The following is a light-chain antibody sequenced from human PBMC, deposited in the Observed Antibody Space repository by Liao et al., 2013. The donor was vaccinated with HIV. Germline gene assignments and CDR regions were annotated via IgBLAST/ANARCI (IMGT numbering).Light chain of an antibody. CDR1: KLGEKY. Sequence: SYELTQPPSVSVSPGQTANINCSGDKLGEKYASWYQQKPGQSPVLVMCQDNKRPSGIPERFSASTSGNTATLTISGTQALDEADYFCQSWDSSADVMFGGGTKLTVL. CDR2: QDN. J-gene: IGLJ3*02. V-gene: IGLV3-1*01. CDR3: QSWDSSADVM.